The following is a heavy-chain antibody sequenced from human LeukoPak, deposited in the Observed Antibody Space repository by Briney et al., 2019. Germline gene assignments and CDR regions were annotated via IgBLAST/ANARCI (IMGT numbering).Heavy chain of an antibody. V-gene: IGHV1-69*13. D-gene: IGHD1-7*01. Sequence: SVKVSCKASGGTFSSYAISWVRQAPGQGLEWMGGIIPIFGTANYAQKFQGRVTITADESTSTAYMELSSLRSEDTAVYYCARGLDWNYAYFDYWGQGTLVTVSS. CDR3: ARGLDWNYAYFDY. CDR2: IIPIFGTA. J-gene: IGHJ4*02. CDR1: GGTFSSYA.